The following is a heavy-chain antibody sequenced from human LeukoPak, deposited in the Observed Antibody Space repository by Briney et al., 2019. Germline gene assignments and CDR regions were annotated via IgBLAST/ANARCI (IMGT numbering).Heavy chain of an antibody. J-gene: IGHJ6*02. CDR1: GYPVSSSNW. CDR3: ARVWFGGYAMDV. V-gene: IGHV4-28*03. D-gene: IGHD3-10*01. Sequence: PSDTLSLTCAVSGYPVSSSNWWGWIRQPPGKGLEWIGYIYYSGSTDYNPSLKSRVTMSIDTSKNQFSLKVSSVTAVDTAVYYCARVWFGGYAMDVWGQGTTVTASS. CDR2: IYYSGST.